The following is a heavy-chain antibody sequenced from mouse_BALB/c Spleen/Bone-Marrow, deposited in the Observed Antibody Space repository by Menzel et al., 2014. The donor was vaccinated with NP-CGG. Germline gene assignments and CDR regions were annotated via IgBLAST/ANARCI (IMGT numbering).Heavy chain of an antibody. Sequence: EVKLVESGGGLVQPGMSRKLSCAASGFTFSSFGMHWVRQAPEKGLEWVAYISSGSSTIYYADTVKGRFTISRDNPKNTLFLQMTSLRSEDTAMYYCARDVPLYDVGYFDYWGQGTTLTVSS. CDR3: ARDVPLYDVGYFDY. V-gene: IGHV5-17*02. J-gene: IGHJ2*01. CDR1: GFTFSSFG. D-gene: IGHD2-14*01. CDR2: ISSGSSTI.